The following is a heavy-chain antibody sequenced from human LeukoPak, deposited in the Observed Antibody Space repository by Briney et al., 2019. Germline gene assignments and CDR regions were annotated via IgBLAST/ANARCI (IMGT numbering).Heavy chain of an antibody. J-gene: IGHJ6*03. CDR2: NSGGGGST. CDR1: GFTISNYA. Sequence: GGSLRLSCAASGFTISNYAMSWVRQAPGKGLERVSANSGGGGSTYYADPVKGRFTISRDNSKNTVYLQMKRLRAEDTAVYYCARDGGGLSGRRRHYYYYMDVWGKGTTVTVSS. V-gene: IGHV3-23*01. D-gene: IGHD3-10*01. CDR3: ARDGGGLSGRRRHYYYYMDV.